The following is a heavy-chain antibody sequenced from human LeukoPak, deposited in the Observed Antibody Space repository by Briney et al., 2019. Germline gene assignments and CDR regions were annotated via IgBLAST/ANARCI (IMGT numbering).Heavy chain of an antibody. J-gene: IGHJ4*02. D-gene: IGHD6-13*01. CDR3: ARAGYSSSWYDY. CDR1: GYTFTSYD. V-gene: IGHV1-8*01. CDR2: MNPNSGNT. Sequence: ASVKVSCKASGYTFTSYDINWVRQANGQGLEWMGWMNPNSGNTGYAQKFQGRVTMTRNTSISTAYMELSSLRSEDTAVYYCARAGYSSSWYDYWGQGTLVTVSS.